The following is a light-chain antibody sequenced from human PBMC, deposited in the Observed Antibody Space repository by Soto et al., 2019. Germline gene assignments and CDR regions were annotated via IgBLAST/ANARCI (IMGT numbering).Light chain of an antibody. Sequence: KSQSPSSLSASVGDRVTITCRASQDIGTWLAWYQQKPEKAPKSLIYTVSTLQSGVPSRFSGSGSGTEFSLTISSLQPEDFATYYCQQYYTYPITFGQGTRLEIK. J-gene: IGKJ5*01. CDR1: QDIGTW. CDR2: TVS. V-gene: IGKV1D-16*01. CDR3: QQYYTYPIT.